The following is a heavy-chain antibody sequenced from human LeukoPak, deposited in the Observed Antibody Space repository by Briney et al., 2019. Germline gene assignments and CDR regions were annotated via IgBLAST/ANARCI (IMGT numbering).Heavy chain of an antibody. J-gene: IGHJ4*02. CDR1: GFSLTNFD. CDR3: AKENSDWGFDY. V-gene: IGHV3-43*02. CDR2: FSVRYNVI. Sequence: GGSLRLSCAASGFSLTNFDMNWIRQAPGKGLEWVSFFSVRYNVIYYADSVKGRFTVSRDNSKNSLYLQMNSLRTEDTALYYCAKENSDWGFDYWGQGTLVTVSS. D-gene: IGHD3-9*01.